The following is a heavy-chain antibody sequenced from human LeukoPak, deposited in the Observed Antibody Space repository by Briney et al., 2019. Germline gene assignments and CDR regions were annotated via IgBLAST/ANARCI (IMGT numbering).Heavy chain of an antibody. CDR3: ARDRRIAAAVWGRNYYYYMDV. CDR1: GGSISTSNYY. V-gene: IGHV4-39*07. Sequence: SETLSLTCTVSGGSISTSNYYWGWIRQPPGKGLEWIGNIYHDGSTYYNPSLKSRVTISVDTSKNQFSLKLSSVTAADTAVYYCARDRRIAAAVWGRNYYYYMDVWGKGTTVTVSS. D-gene: IGHD6-13*01. CDR2: IYHDGST. J-gene: IGHJ6*03.